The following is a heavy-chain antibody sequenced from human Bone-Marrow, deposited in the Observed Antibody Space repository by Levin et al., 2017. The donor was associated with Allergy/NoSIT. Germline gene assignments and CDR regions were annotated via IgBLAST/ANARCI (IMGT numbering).Heavy chain of an antibody. CDR2: FSVYDGNI. V-gene: IGHV1-18*04. D-gene: IGHD3-22*01. CDR1: GYTFSSYT. J-gene: IGHJ4*02. CDR3: ARNKPYYYDGTSYYYPFEH. Sequence: ASVTVSCKASGYTFSSYTIYWVRQAPGQGLEWIGWFSVYDGNIKYAQKFQDRVTLTTDTATSTAYMELTSLRSDDTAVYYCARNKPYYYDGTSYYYPFEHWGQGTLVTVSS.